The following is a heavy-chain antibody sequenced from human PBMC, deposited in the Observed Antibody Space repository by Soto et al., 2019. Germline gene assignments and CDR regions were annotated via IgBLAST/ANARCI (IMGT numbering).Heavy chain of an antibody. CDR3: ARPSTSYGDYGWSLAY. V-gene: IGHV1-18*01. J-gene: IGHJ4*02. Sequence: QVQLVHSGAEVKKPGASVKVSCKASGYPFGGYAIGWVRQDPGQGLERMGWVSAHTGDSGYAQRFQGRVTLTTETSTSTAYMELRGLRSDDTAVYYCARPSTSYGDYGWSLAYWGQGTLVTVSS. D-gene: IGHD4-17*01. CDR1: GYPFGGYA. CDR2: VSAHTGDS.